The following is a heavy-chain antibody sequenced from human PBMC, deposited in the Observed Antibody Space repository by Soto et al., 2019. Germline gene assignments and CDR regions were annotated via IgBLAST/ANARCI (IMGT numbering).Heavy chain of an antibody. CDR2: IIPIFGTA. J-gene: IGHJ5*02. CDR1: GYTFTSYD. CDR3: ARALVDSSGYYWLYHWFDP. V-gene: IGHV1-69*13. D-gene: IGHD3-22*01. Sequence: EASVKVSCKASGYTFTSYDINWVRQAPGQGLEWMGGIIPIFGTANYAQKFQGRVTITADESTSTAYMELSSLRSEDTAVYYCARALVDSSGYYWLYHWFDPWGQGTLVTVSS.